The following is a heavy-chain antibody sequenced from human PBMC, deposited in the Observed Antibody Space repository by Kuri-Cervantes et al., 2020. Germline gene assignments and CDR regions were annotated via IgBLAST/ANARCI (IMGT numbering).Heavy chain of an antibody. V-gene: IGHV3-20*04. Sequence: GESLKISCAASGFTFSSHWMSWVRQAPGKGLEWVSGINWKGGSTGYVDSVKGRFTISRDNAKNSLYLQMNSLRAEDTALYYCARTLGTDYYYYYMDVWGKGTTVTVSS. J-gene: IGHJ6*03. CDR3: ARTLGTDYYYYYMDV. CDR2: INWKGGST. CDR1: GFTFSSHW. D-gene: IGHD1-1*01.